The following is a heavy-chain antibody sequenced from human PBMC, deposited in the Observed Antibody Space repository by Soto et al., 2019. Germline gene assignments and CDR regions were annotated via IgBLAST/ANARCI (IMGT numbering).Heavy chain of an antibody. CDR2: LIWNSGNT. Sequence: SLSLSCAASGFTSDDHGIHCVRQSPFKCLEWVSGLIWNSGNTGYADSVKGRFTISRDNAKKSLYLQMNSLRVEDTAFYYCVKDVEPGGAAYWGQGTLVTVSS. CDR1: GFTSDDHG. J-gene: IGHJ4*02. CDR3: VKDVEPGGAAY. D-gene: IGHD3-16*01. V-gene: IGHV3-9*02.